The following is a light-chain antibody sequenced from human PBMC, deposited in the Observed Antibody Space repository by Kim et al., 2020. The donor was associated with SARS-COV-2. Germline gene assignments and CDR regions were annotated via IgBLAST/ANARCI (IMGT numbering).Light chain of an antibody. CDR2: DAY. Sequence: LAPGERATRSCRASQGIGSDLAWYQQKPGQAPRLLISDAYNRATGIPARFSGSGSGTDFTLTVNSLQAEDSAVYYCQQRNMWPRTFGQGTKVDIK. CDR3: QQRNMWPRT. V-gene: IGKV3-11*01. CDR1: QGIGSD. J-gene: IGKJ1*01.